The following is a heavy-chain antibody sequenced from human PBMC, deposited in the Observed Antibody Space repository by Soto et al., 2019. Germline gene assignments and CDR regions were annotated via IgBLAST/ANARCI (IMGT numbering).Heavy chain of an antibody. CDR3: ARRLAVAGKRFDP. Sequence: GASVKVSCKASGYTFTSYEINWVRQATGQGLEWMGWMNPYSGYTDYAQKFQGRVTMTRNTSITTAYMGLSSLTSEDTAVYFCARRLAVAGKRFDPWGQGTLVTVS. D-gene: IGHD6-19*01. J-gene: IGHJ5*02. CDR1: GYTFTSYE. V-gene: IGHV1-8*01. CDR2: MNPYSGYT.